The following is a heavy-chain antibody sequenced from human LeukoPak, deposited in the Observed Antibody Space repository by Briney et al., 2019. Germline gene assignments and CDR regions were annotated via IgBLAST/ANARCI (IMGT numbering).Heavy chain of an antibody. CDR2: IYHSGST. CDR3: ARASPGGFWSGYSLFDP. CDR1: GYSISSGYY. V-gene: IGHV4-38-2*01. Sequence: KTSETLSLTCAVSGYSISSGYYWGWIRQPPGKGLEWIGSIYHSGSTYYNPSLKSRVTISVDTSKNQFSLKLSPVTAADTAVYYCARASPGGFWSGYSLFDPWGQGTLVTVSS. D-gene: IGHD3-3*01. J-gene: IGHJ5*02.